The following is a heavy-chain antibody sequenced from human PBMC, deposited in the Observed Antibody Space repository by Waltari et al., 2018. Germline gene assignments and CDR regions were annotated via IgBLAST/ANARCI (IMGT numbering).Heavy chain of an antibody. CDR2: IRYDGSNK. CDR1: GFTFSSYG. Sequence: VQLLESGGGVVQPGGSLRLSCAASGFTFSSYGMHWVRQAPGKGLEWVAFIRYDGSNKYYADSVKGRFTISRDNSKNTLYLQMNSLRAEDTAVYYCAKKGAFFIAVAGIDYWGQGTLVTVSS. V-gene: IGHV3-30*02. J-gene: IGHJ4*02. CDR3: AKKGAFFIAVAGIDY. D-gene: IGHD6-19*01.